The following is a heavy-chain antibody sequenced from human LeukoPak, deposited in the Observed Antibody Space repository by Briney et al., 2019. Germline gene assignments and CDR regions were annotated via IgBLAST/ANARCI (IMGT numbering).Heavy chain of an antibody. V-gene: IGHV3-30*18. Sequence: GGSLRLSCAASGFTFSSYGMHWVRQAPGKGLEWVAVILYDGSNKYYADSVKGRFTMSRDNSKNTLYLQMNSLRAEDTAVYYCAKVRIAARPEGYYFDYWGQGTLVTVSS. CDR3: AKVRIAARPEGYYFDY. J-gene: IGHJ4*02. CDR2: ILYDGSNK. D-gene: IGHD6-6*01. CDR1: GFTFSSYG.